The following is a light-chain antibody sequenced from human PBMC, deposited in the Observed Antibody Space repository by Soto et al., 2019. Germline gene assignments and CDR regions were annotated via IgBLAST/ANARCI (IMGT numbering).Light chain of an antibody. CDR2: VVS. CDR1: SSDVGAYKY. Sequence: QAVVTQPPSASGSPGQSVTISCTGTSSDVGAYKYVSWYQQYPGKAPKLMIYVVSKRPSGVPDRFSGSTSGNTASLTVSGLQAEDEADYYCTSYVGSNIWVFGGGTKLTVL. CDR3: TSYVGSNIWV. V-gene: IGLV2-8*01. J-gene: IGLJ3*02.